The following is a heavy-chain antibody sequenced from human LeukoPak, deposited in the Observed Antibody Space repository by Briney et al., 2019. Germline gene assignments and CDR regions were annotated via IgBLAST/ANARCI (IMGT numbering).Heavy chain of an antibody. D-gene: IGHD3-3*01. J-gene: IGHJ5*02. CDR3: ARTHSVFGVNIEQNWFDP. Sequence: ASVKVSCKASGYTFASHGISWVRQAPGQGLVWMGWISAYNGATTYPQTFQGRVTLTTDTSTSTVYMEMRSLRSDDTAIYICARTHSVFGVNIEQNWFDPWGQGTLVSVSS. V-gene: IGHV1-18*01. CDR2: ISAYNGAT. CDR1: GYTFASHG.